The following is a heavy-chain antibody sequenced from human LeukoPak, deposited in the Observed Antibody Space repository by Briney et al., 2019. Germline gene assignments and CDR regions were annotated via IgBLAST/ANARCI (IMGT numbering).Heavy chain of an antibody. D-gene: IGHD3-10*01. CDR2: IYHSGST. J-gene: IGHJ4*02. CDR3: AREWAYGSGSYFAY. Sequence: SETLSLTCAVSGYSISSAYYWGWIRQPPGKGLEWIGSIYHSGSTYYNPSLKRRVTISVDTSKNQFSLKLSSVTAADTAVYYCAREWAYGSGSYFAYWGQGTLVTVSS. V-gene: IGHV4-38-2*02. CDR1: GYSISSAYY.